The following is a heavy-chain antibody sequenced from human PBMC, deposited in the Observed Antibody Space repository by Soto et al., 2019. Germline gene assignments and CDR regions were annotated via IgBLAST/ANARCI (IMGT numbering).Heavy chain of an antibody. V-gene: IGHV3-7*03. CDR2: IKPDGSEK. Sequence: PGGSLRLSCAVSGFTLSRDWLSWVWQAARTMLEWVAKIKPDGSEKYYVDSVQVRFTISRDNAKNSMYLQMNSLRAEDTAVYYGARDHIAAAAGYYYYYHRMDVWGQGTTLTVSS. D-gene: IGHD6-13*01. CDR1: GFTLSRDW. J-gene: IGHJ6*02. CDR3: ARDHIAAAAGYYYYYHRMDV.